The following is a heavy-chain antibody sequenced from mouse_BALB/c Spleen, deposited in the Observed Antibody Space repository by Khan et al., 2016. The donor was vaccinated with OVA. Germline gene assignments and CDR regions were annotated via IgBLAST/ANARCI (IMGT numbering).Heavy chain of an antibody. J-gene: IGHJ4*01. CDR1: GYTFTSYW. CDR2: INPNNGYT. CDR3: AASILFYYSLDY. D-gene: IGHD6-1*01. V-gene: IGHV1-7*01. Sequence: QVQLQQSGAERAKPGASVKMSCKASGYTFTSYWMHWVKQRPGQGLEWIGYINPNNGYTKYNQKFKDKATLTTDESSSTAYMQLSSLTSEDSAVHYCAASILFYYSLDYWGQGTSVTVSS.